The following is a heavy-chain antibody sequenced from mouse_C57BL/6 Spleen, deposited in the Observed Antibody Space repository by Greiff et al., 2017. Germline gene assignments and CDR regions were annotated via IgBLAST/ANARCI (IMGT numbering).Heavy chain of an antibody. D-gene: IGHD1-1*01. Sequence: EVQLQQSGPELVKPGASVKISCKASGYTFTDYYMNWVKQSHGKSLEWIGDINPNNGGTSYNQKFKGKATLTVDKSSSTAYMELRSLTSEDSAVYYCAAPGYYGAMDDWGQGTSVTVAS. CDR3: AAPGYYGAMDD. J-gene: IGHJ4*01. V-gene: IGHV1-26*01. CDR2: INPNNGGT. CDR1: GYTFTDYY.